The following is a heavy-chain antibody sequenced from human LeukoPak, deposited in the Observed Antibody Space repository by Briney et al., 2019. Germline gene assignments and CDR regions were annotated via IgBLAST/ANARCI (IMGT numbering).Heavy chain of an antibody. CDR3: ARGRSLRYFDWLLWFDP. CDR1: GGSFIGYY. J-gene: IGHJ5*02. D-gene: IGHD3-9*01. CDR2: INHRGST. Sequence: SETLSLTCAVYGGSFIGYYWSWIRQPPGKGLEWVGEINHRGSTNYNPSLKSRVTISVDTSKNQFSLKLSSVTAADTAVYYCARGRSLRYFDWLLWFDPWGQGTLVTVSS. V-gene: IGHV4-34*01.